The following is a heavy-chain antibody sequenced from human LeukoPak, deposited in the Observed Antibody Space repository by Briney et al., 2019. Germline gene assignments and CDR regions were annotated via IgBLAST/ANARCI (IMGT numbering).Heavy chain of an antibody. Sequence: SLRLSCAASGLTFSSYEMNWVRQAPGKGLEWVSYINSSGSTIYYADSVKGRFTISRDNAKNSLYLQMNSLRAEHTSVYYCARHNSGYDRRGDSFDYWGQGTLVTVSS. CDR1: GLTFSSYE. D-gene: IGHD5-12*01. CDR3: ARHNSGYDRRGDSFDY. CDR2: INSSGSTI. V-gene: IGHV3-48*03. J-gene: IGHJ4*02.